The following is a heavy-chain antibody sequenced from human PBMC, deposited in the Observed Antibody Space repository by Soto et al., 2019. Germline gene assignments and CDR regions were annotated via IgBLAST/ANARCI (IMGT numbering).Heavy chain of an antibody. D-gene: IGHD1-1*01. CDR2: ISGSGGST. CDR3: AKRIMSTIGHFDS. Sequence: GGSLRLSCAASGFTFSSYAMSWVRQAPGKGLEWVSAISGSGGSTYYADSVKGRFTISRDNSKNTLHLQMNSLRAEDTAVYYCAKRIMSTIGHFDSWGQGTLVTVSS. J-gene: IGHJ4*02. CDR1: GFTFSSYA. V-gene: IGHV3-23*01.